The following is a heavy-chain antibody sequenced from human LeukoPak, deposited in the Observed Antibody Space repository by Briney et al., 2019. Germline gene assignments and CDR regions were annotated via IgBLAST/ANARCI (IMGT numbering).Heavy chain of an antibody. V-gene: IGHV3-74*01. CDR1: GFTFSSYW. Sequence: PTGGSLRLSCAASGFTFSSYWMHWVRQAPGKGLVWVSRINSDGSSTSYADSVKGRFTIPRDNAKNTLYLQMNSLRTEDTAVYYCARDRPIVGASDYWGQGTLVTVSS. CDR2: INSDGSST. D-gene: IGHD1-26*01. CDR3: ARDRPIVGASDY. J-gene: IGHJ4*02.